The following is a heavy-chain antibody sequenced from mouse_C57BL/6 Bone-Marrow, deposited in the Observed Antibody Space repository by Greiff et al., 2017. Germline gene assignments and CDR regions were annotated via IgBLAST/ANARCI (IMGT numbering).Heavy chain of an antibody. Sequence: QVQLQQPGAELVKPGASVKMSCKASGYTFTSYWITWVKQRPGQGLEWIGDIYPGSGSTNYNEKFKSKATLTVDTASSTAYMQLSSLTSEDSAVXYCARYYYGSSAWFAYWGQGTLVTVSA. J-gene: IGHJ3*01. D-gene: IGHD1-1*01. CDR3: ARYYYGSSAWFAY. CDR2: IYPGSGST. V-gene: IGHV1-55*01. CDR1: GYTFTSYW.